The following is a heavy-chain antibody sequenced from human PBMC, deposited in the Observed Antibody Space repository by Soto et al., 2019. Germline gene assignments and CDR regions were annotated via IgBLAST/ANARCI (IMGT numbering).Heavy chain of an antibody. CDR1: GGTFSTLG. CDR2: IIPFFGTA. J-gene: IGHJ4*02. D-gene: IGHD3-16*01. V-gene: IGHV1-69*13. Sequence: VASVKVSCKASGGTFSTLGISWVRQAPGQGLEWMGGIIPFFGTARYSQKFEDRITITADESTNTVYMDLRSLTSEDTAIYYCAKSAPMDAGDKYYYDFWGQGALVTVSS. CDR3: AKSAPMDAGDKYYYDF.